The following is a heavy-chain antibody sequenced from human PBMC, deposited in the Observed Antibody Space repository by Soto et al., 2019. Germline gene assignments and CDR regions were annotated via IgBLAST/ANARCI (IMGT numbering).Heavy chain of an antibody. D-gene: IGHD4-17*01. CDR2: IYYSGST. V-gene: IGHV4-59*08. CDR3: ARRYGYYFDY. J-gene: IGHJ4*02. Sequence: QVQLQESGPGLVKPSETLSLTCTVSGGSISSYYWSWIRQPPGKGLEWIGYIYYSGSTNYNPSLTSRVTISVDTPKNQLSLKLSSVTAADTAVYYCARRYGYYFDYWGQGTLVTVSS. CDR1: GGSISSYY.